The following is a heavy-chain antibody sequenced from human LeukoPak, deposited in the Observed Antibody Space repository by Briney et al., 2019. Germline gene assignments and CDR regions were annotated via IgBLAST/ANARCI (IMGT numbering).Heavy chain of an antibody. CDR1: GGSISSSSYY. V-gene: IGHV4-39*01. J-gene: IGHJ4*02. Sequence: SETLSLTCTVSGGSISSSSYYWGWIRQPPGKGLEWIGSIYYNGNTYHNPSLKSRVTISVDTSKNQFSLRLGSVTAADTAVYYCARHRDYGGTSPYFDYWGQGSLVTVSS. CDR2: IYYNGNT. CDR3: ARHRDYGGTSPYFDY. D-gene: IGHD4-23*01.